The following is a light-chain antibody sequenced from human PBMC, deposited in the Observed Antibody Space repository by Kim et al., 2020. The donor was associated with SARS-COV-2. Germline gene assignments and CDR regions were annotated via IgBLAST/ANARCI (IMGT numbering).Light chain of an antibody. Sequence: TCSRTRTSNAVATYNDSSYDQHHPGKAPTLIIYEIPRPPSGVPDRFCGTTSGDTASLTVSGLQTEDEADYYCTSHANDNYLFGTGTKVTVL. CDR2: EIP. V-gene: IGLV2-8*01. CDR1: SNAVATYND. CDR3: TSHANDNYL. J-gene: IGLJ1*01.